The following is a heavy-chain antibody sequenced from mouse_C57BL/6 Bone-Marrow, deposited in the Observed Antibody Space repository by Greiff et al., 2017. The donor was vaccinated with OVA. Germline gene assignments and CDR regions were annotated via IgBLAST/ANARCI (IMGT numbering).Heavy chain of an antibody. D-gene: IGHD2-5*01. CDR2: INPGSGGT. V-gene: IGHV1-54*01. CDR3: ARDSNLYYAMDY. CDR1: GYAFTNYL. Sequence: QVQLQQSGAELVRPGTSVKVSCKASGYAFTNYLIEWVKQRPGQGLEWIGVINPGSGGTNYNEKFKGKATLTAEKSSSTAYMQLSSLTSEDSAVYFCARDSNLYYAMDYWGQGTSVTVSS. J-gene: IGHJ4*01.